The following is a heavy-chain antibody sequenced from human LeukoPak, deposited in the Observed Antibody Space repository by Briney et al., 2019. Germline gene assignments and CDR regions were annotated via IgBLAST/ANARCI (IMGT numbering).Heavy chain of an antibody. CDR3: ARDLSSPDYDFWSGYSGLDY. CDR1: GYTFTGYY. Sequence: GASVKVSCKASGYTFTGYYMHWVRQAPGQGLEWMGWINPNSGGTNYAQKFQGRVTMTRDTSISTAYMELSRLRSDDTAVYYCARDLSSPDYDFWSGYSGLDYWGQGTLVTVSS. D-gene: IGHD3-3*01. V-gene: IGHV1-2*02. J-gene: IGHJ4*02. CDR2: INPNSGGT.